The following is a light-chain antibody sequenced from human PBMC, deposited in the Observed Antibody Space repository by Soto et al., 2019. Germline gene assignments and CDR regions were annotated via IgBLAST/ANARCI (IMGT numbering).Light chain of an antibody. CDR2: EVT. CDR1: SSDVGGYDY. CDR3: LLYYSGGQLV. V-gene: IGLV2-8*01. Sequence: QSALTQPPSASGSPGRSVTISCTGTSSDVGGYDYVSWFQQHPGKAPKLIIYEVTKRPSGVPDRFSASKSGNTASLTVSGLQAEDEADYYCLLYYSGGQLVFGGGTKVTVL. J-gene: IGLJ3*02.